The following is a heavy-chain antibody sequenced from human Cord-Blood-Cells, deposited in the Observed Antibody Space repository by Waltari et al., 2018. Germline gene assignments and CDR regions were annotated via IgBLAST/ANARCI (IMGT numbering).Heavy chain of an antibody. V-gene: IGHV5-51*01. CDR2: IYPGDSDT. D-gene: IGHD2-2*02. CDR1: GYSFTSYW. CDR3: ARHVEYCSSTSCYTGYYYMDV. J-gene: IGHJ6*03. Sequence: EVQLVQSGAEVKKPGESLKISCKGSGYSFTSYWLGCVRQLPGKGLEWMGIIYPGDSDTRYSPSFQGQVTISADKSISTAYLQWSSLKASDTAMYYCARHVEYCSSTSCYTGYYYMDVWGKGTTVTVSS.